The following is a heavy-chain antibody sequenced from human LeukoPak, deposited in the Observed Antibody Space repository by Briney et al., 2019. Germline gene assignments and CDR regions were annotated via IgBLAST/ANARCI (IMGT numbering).Heavy chain of an antibody. V-gene: IGHV4-34*01. CDR3: ARGFRGRGDYDHWGGDGKYYFDY. J-gene: IGHJ4*02. Sequence: PSETLSLTCAVYGGSFSGYYWSWIRQPPGKGLEWIGEINHSGSTNYNPSLKSRVTISVDTSKNQFSLKLSSVTAADTAVYYCARGFRGRGDYDHWGGDGKYYFDYWGQGTLVTVSS. CDR2: INHSGST. D-gene: IGHD2-21*02. CDR1: GGSFSGYY.